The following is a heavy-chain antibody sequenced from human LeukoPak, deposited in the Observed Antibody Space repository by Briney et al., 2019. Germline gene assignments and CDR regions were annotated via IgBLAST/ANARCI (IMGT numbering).Heavy chain of an antibody. V-gene: IGHV4-39*07. D-gene: IGHD3-9*01. CDR1: GGSISSSTYY. Sequence: SETLSLTCTVSGGSISSSTYYWGWIRQPPGKGLEWIGSIYYSGSTYYNPSLKSRLTISLDTSKNQFSLKLSSVTAADTAVYYCARDNAYILIGFDSWGQGTLVTASS. J-gene: IGHJ4*02. CDR3: ARDNAYILIGFDS. CDR2: IYYSGST.